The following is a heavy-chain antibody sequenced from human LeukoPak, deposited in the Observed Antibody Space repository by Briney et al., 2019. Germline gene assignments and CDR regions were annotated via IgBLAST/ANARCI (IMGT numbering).Heavy chain of an antibody. CDR3: AREGSGWYSFHYGMDV. J-gene: IGHJ6*04. CDR1: GFTFSSYG. D-gene: IGHD6-19*01. V-gene: IGHV3-33*01. CDR2: IRYDGSNK. Sequence: GRSLRLSCAASGFTFSSYGIHWVRQAPGKGLGWVAVIRYDGSNKYYADSVKGRFTISRDNSKNPPYLQMNSLRAEDTAVYYCAREGSGWYSFHYGMDVWGKGTTVTVSS.